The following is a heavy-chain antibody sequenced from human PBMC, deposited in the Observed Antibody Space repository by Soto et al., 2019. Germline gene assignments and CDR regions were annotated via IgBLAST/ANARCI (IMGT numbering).Heavy chain of an antibody. CDR2: IIPIFGTA. J-gene: IGHJ6*02. CDR1: GGTFSSYA. D-gene: IGHD2-15*01. Sequence: SVKVSCKASGGTFSSYAISWVRQAPGQGLEWMGGIIPIFGTANYAQKFQGRVTITADESTSTAYMELSSPRSEDTAVYYCARSGVVAARGPYYYYGMDVWGQGTTVTVSS. V-gene: IGHV1-69*13. CDR3: ARSGVVAARGPYYYYGMDV.